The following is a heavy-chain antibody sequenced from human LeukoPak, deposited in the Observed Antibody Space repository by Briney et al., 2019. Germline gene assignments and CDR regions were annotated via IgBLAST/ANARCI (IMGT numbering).Heavy chain of an antibody. J-gene: IGHJ4*02. D-gene: IGHD3-22*01. V-gene: IGHV3-33*01. CDR1: GFTFSSYG. CDR3: AREIDRSFDY. Sequence: GGSLRLSCAASGFTFSSYGMHWVRQAPGKGLEWVALIWYDGSNKYYADSVRGRFTISRDNSKNTLYLQMNSLRAEDTAVYYCAREIDRSFDYWGQGTLVTVSS. CDR2: IWYDGSNK.